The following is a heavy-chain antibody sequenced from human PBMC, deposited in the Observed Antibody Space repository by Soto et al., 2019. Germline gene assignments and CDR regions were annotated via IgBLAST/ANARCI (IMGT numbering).Heavy chain of an antibody. Sequence: GGSLRLSCAASGFTFSSYSMNWVRQAPGKGLEWVSSISSSSSYIYYADSVKGRFTISRDNAKNSLYLQMNSLRAEDTAVYYCARARRVVAATLPAFDIWGQGTMVTVSS. CDR3: ARARRVVAATLPAFDI. D-gene: IGHD2-15*01. J-gene: IGHJ3*02. CDR1: GFTFSSYS. CDR2: ISSSSSYI. V-gene: IGHV3-21*01.